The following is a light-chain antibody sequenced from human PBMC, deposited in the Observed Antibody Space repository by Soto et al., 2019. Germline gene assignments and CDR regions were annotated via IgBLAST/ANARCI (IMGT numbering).Light chain of an antibody. CDR2: EVS. CDR1: SSDIGTYKY. Sequence: QSVLTQPASVSGSPGQSITISCTGTSSDIGTYKYVSWFQLHPGKAPKLIIFEVSNRPSGISDRFSVFKSANTAYLTISGVQPEDEADYHCSSYTTIKTVVFGGGTQLTVL. V-gene: IGLV2-14*01. J-gene: IGLJ2*01. CDR3: SSYTTIKTVV.